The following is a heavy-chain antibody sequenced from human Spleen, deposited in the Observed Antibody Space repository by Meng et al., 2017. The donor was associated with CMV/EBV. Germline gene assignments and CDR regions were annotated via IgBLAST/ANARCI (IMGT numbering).Heavy chain of an antibody. D-gene: IGHD5-18*01. V-gene: IGHV4-61*01. Sequence: CSGSGGPVSSGSHHWSWIRQSPGKRLEWIGNIYHTGTTNYNPSLTSRVTMSVDPSRNQFSLTLSSLNASDTAVYYCARIRGYSLPEFWGRGILVTVSS. CDR1: GGPVSSGSHH. CDR2: IYHTGTT. CDR3: ARIRGYSLPEF. J-gene: IGHJ4*02.